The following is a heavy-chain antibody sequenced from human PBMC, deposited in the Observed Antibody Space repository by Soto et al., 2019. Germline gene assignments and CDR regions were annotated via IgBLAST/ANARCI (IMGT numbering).Heavy chain of an antibody. J-gene: IGHJ3*02. Sequence: GGSLRLSCAASGFTFSSYAMSWVRQAPGKGLEWVSAISGSGGSTYYADSVKARFTISRDNSKNALYLQMNSLRAEDTAVYYGAKAFSGPRFKCAFDIWGQGTMVTVSS. CDR3: AKAFSGPRFKCAFDI. CDR2: ISGSGGST. D-gene: IGHD3-10*01. CDR1: GFTFSSYA. V-gene: IGHV3-23*01.